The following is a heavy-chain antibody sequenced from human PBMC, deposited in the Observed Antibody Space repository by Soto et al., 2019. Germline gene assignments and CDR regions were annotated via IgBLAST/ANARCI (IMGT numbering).Heavy chain of an antibody. J-gene: IGHJ6*02. V-gene: IGHV5-10-1*01. D-gene: IGHD1-1*01. CDR2: IDPSNSYI. CDR1: GYSFTTHW. CDR3: ARRLSGPKEEYNAYYFYGLDV. Sequence: EESQKISCQGSGYSFTTHWITWVRQTPGKGLAWMGRIDPSNSYINYSPSFQGHVTTSVDRSISTAYLQWSRLEASDNATSYCARRLSGPKEEYNAYYFYGLDVWGQGTKVTVSS.